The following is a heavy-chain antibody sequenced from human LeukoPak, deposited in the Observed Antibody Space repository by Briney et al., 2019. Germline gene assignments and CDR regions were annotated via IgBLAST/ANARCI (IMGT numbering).Heavy chain of an antibody. Sequence: ASVKVSCKASGYSFTDYDIIWVRQAAGPGLEWVGWVNPKSGSTAYAPKFQGRVTMTSSTSISTVYKELSSLRPEDSAVYYCARGVSIRRYAWAFWGQGSLVTVSS. J-gene: IGHJ4*02. CDR3: ARGVSIRRYAWAF. V-gene: IGHV1-8*01. CDR1: GYSFTDYD. CDR2: VNPKSGST. D-gene: IGHD3-16*01.